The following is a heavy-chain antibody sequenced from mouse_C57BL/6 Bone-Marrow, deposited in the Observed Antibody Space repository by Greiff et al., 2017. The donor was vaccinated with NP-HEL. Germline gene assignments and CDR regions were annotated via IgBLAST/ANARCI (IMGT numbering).Heavy chain of an antibody. Sequence: VQLQQSGPELVKPGDSVKIYCKASGYSFTGYFLNWVMQSHGKSLEWIGRITPYNGDHFYNQKLKGKATLTVDKSSSTAHMELRSLTSEDSAVYYCARSPYYAMDYWGQGTSVTVSS. CDR2: ITPYNGDH. J-gene: IGHJ4*01. CDR3: ARSPYYAMDY. CDR1: GYSFTGYF. V-gene: IGHV1-20*01.